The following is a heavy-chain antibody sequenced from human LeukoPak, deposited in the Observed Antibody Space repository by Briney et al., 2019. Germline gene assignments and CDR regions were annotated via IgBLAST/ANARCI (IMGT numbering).Heavy chain of an antibody. CDR1: GFTFSSYS. Sequence: GGSLRLSCAASGFTFSSYSMNWVRQAPGKGLEWVSSISSSSSYIYYADSVKGRFTISRDNAKNSLYLQMNSLRAEDTAVYYCARRYSSSWFAPVGAYYYMDVWGKGTTVTVSS. J-gene: IGHJ6*03. CDR2: ISSSSSYI. V-gene: IGHV3-21*01. CDR3: ARRYSSSWFAPVGAYYYMDV. D-gene: IGHD6-13*01.